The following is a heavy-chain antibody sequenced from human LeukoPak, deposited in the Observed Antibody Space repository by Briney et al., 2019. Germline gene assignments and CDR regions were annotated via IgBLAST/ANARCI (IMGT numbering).Heavy chain of an antibody. CDR1: GFTFSSYG. V-gene: IGHV3-30*02. D-gene: IGHD3-22*01. Sequence: GGPLRLSCAASGFTFSSYGMHWVRQAPGKGLEWVAFIRYDGSSKDYADSVKGRFTISRDKSKNTLYLQMNSLRAEDTAVYYCAKVHYYDSSGMDVWGQGTTVTVSS. CDR2: IRYDGSSK. CDR3: AKVHYYDSSGMDV. J-gene: IGHJ6*02.